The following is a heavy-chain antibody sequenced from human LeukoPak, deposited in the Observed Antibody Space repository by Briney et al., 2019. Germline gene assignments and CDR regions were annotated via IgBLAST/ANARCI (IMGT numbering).Heavy chain of an antibody. CDR2: MYYSGST. CDR1: GGSISSGSYC. V-gene: IGHV4-39*01. CDR3: ARSIVVVTAVLDAFDI. D-gene: IGHD2-21*02. Sequence: SETLSLTCSVSGGSISSGSYCWGWIRQPPGKGLEWIGSMYYSGSTYYNPSLKSRVTISVDTSRNQFSLKLSSVTAADTAVYYCARSIVVVTAVLDAFDIWGQGTLVTVSS. J-gene: IGHJ3*02.